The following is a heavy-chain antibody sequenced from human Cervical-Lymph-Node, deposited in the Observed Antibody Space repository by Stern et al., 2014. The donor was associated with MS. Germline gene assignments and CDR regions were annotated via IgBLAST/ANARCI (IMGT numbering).Heavy chain of an antibody. J-gene: IGHJ4*02. Sequence: QVQLVESGGGVVQPGGSLRLSCAASGFTFNRSPIHWVRQAPGKGLEWVAFISSGGNNRYYRDSVKGRFTMSRDNSKNTVYLQMNSLRPEDSAVFYCAREGPTGDHFDYGGQGTLVTGSA. V-gene: IGHV3-30*04. CDR1: GFTFNRSP. D-gene: IGHD4-17*01. CDR3: AREGPTGDHFDY. CDR2: ISSGGNNR.